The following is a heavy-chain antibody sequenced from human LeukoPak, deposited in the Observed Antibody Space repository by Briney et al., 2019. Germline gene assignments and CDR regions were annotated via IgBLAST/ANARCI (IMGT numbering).Heavy chain of an antibody. Sequence: GASVKVSCKASGYTFTTYDINWVRQATGQGLEWMEWMNPNSGYTGNAQKFQGRVTITRDTSISTAYMELSSLRSEDTAVYYCARVAGSIDYWGQGTLITVSS. J-gene: IGHJ4*02. V-gene: IGHV1-8*03. CDR3: ARVAGSIDY. D-gene: IGHD6-19*01. CDR1: GYTFTTYD. CDR2: MNPNSGYT.